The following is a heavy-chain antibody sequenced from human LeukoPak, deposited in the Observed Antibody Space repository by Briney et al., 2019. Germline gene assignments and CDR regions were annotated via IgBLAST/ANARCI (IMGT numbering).Heavy chain of an antibody. CDR2: ISWNSGSI. D-gene: IGHD5-18*01. CDR3: AKGGYSYGYLGYYYGMDV. CDR1: GFTFDDYA. J-gene: IGHJ6*02. Sequence: SLRLSCAASGFTFDDYAMHWVRQAPGKGLEWVSGISWNSGSIGYADSVKGRFTISRDNAKNSLYLQMNSLRAEDTALYYCAKGGYSYGYLGYYYGMDVWGQGTTVTVSS. V-gene: IGHV3-9*01.